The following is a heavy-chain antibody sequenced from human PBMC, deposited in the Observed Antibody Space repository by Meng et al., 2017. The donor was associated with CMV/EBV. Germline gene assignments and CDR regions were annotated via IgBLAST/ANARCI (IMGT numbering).Heavy chain of an antibody. CDR2: ISWDGGST. Sequence: ESPKISRAASGFTFDDYTMHWVRQAPGKGLEWVSLISWDGGSTCYADSVKGRFTISRDNSKNSLYLQMNSLRTEDTALYYCAKDILEVPVPAAILSYGMDVWGQGTTVTVSS. CDR3: AKDILEVPVPAAILSYGMDV. D-gene: IGHD2-2*02. CDR1: GFTFDDYT. J-gene: IGHJ6*02. V-gene: IGHV3-43*01.